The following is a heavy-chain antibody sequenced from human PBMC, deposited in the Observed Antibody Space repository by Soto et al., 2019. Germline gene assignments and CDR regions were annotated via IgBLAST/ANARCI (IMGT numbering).Heavy chain of an antibody. V-gene: IGHV1-69*13. D-gene: IGHD2-2*01. CDR1: GGTFISYA. CDR3: ARDTWEDIVVVPAATSSYGMDV. CDR2: IIPIFGTA. Sequence: ASVKVSCKASGGTFISYAISWVRQAPGQGLEWMGGIIPIFGTANYAQKFQGSITITADDSTSTAYTELSSLRSEDTAVYYCARDTWEDIVVVPAATSSYGMDVWGQGTTVTVSS. J-gene: IGHJ6*02.